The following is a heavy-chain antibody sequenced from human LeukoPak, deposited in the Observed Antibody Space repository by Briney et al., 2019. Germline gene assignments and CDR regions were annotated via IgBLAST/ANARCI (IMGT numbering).Heavy chain of an antibody. CDR2: INHSGST. CDR1: GGSFTDYY. V-gene: IGHV4-34*01. D-gene: IGHD3-22*01. CDR3: ARGGGGSSGYYYGY. J-gene: IGHJ4*02. Sequence: SETLSLTCAVYGGSFTDYYWSWVRQPPGKGLEWIGEINHSGSTNYNPSLESRDIIAVDTSKNQFSLKLRSVTAADTAAYYCARGGGGSSGYYYGYWGQGTVVTVPS.